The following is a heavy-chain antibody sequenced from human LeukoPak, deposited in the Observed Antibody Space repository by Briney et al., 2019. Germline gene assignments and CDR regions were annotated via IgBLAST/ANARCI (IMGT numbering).Heavy chain of an antibody. J-gene: IGHJ4*02. CDR2: IKPDGSET. Sequence: GGSLRLPCAASGFTFSSYYMSWVRQAPGEGLEWVANIKPDGSETYYADSVKGRFTISRDNGKNSLHLQMNSLRAEDTAVYYCARDLTVGPTTDYFDYWGQGTLVTVSS. V-gene: IGHV3-7*01. D-gene: IGHD1-26*01. CDR1: GFTFSSYY. CDR3: ARDLTVGPTTDYFDY.